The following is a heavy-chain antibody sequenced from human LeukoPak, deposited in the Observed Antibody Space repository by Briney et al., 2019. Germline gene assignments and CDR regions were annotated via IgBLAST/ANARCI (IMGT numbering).Heavy chain of an antibody. V-gene: IGHV4-4*07. J-gene: IGHJ5*02. CDR3: ARDFYASGFYFWFDP. CDR2: ISPSGTT. CDR1: GGYTGSHY. Sequence: SETLSLTCTFSGGYTGSHYWSWIRQPAGKGLEWIGRISPSGTTHYNPSLGSRVTMSVDTSNNYFSLRLSSVTAADTAVYYCARDFYASGFYFWFDPWGQGILVTVSS. D-gene: IGHD2/OR15-2a*01.